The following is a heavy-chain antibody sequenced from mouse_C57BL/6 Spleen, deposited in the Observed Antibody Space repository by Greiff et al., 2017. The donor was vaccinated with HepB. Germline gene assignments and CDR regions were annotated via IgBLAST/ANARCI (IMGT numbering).Heavy chain of an antibody. J-gene: IGHJ1*03. CDR2: ISYDGSN. Sequence: EVQLQESGPGLVKPSQSLSLTCSVTGYSITSGYYWNWIRQFPGNQLEWMGYISYDGSNNYNPSLKNRISITRDTSKNQFFLKLNSVTTEDTATYYCARASNYAGWYFDVWGTGTTVTVSS. CDR3: ARASNYAGWYFDV. CDR1: GYSITSGYY. V-gene: IGHV3-6*01. D-gene: IGHD2-5*01.